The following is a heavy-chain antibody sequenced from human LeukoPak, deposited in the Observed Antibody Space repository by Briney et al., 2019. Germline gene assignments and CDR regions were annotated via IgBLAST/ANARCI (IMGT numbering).Heavy chain of an antibody. CDR2: ISGSGGST. CDR3: ARSLAVPAASSWFDP. J-gene: IGHJ5*02. Sequence: GGSLRLSCAGSGFTFSSYAMSWVRQALGKGLEWVSGISGSGGSTFYADSVKGRFTISRDNSKSTLYLQMNSLRAEDTAVYYCARSLAVPAASSWFDPWGQGTLVTVSS. D-gene: IGHD2-2*01. CDR1: GFTFSSYA. V-gene: IGHV3-23*01.